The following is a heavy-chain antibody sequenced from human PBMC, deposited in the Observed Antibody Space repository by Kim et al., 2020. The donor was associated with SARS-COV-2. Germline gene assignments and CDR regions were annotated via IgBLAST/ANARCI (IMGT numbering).Heavy chain of an antibody. CDR3: ARVKELVEDY. CDR1: GFTFSSYS. J-gene: IGHJ4*02. D-gene: IGHD6-13*01. Sequence: GGSLRLSCAASGFTFSSYSMNWVRQAPGKGLEWVSSISSSSSYIYYADSVKGRFTISRDNAKNSLYLQMNSLRAEDTDVYYCARVKELVEDYWGQGTLVTVSS. V-gene: IGHV3-21*01. CDR2: ISSSSSYI.